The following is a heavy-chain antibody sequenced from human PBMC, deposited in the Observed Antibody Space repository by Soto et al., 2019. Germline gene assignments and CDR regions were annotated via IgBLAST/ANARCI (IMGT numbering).Heavy chain of an antibody. V-gene: IGHV1-18*01. CDR2: ISAYNGKT. CDR1: GYTFTSYG. D-gene: IGHD1-7*01. Sequence: ASVKVSCKASGYTFTSYGISWVRQAPGQGLEWMGWISAYNGKTNYAQKLQGRVTMTTDTSTSTAYMELRSLRSDDTPVYYFSRALNCNYSTRFDYSGQGSLVTVSS. CDR3: SRALNCNYSTRFDY. J-gene: IGHJ4*02.